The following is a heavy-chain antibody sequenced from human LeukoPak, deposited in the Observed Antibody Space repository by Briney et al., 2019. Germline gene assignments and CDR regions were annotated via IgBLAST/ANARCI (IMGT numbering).Heavy chain of an antibody. V-gene: IGHV3-48*03. D-gene: IGHD3-10*01. J-gene: IGHJ4*02. CDR2: ISSSGSTT. CDR3: ARYGDY. CDR1: GFTFSSYE. Sequence: GGSLRLSCAASGFTFSSYETNWVRQAPGKGLEWVSYISSSGSTTYYADSVKGRFTISRDNAKNSLNLQMNSLRAEDTAVCYCARYGDYWGQGTLVTVSS.